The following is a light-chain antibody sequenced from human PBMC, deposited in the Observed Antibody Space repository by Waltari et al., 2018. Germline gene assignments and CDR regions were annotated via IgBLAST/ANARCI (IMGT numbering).Light chain of an antibody. J-gene: IGKJ4*01. Sequence: EIVLTQSPATLSLSPGERATLPCRARQSVSSSYLAWYQQNPGQAPRLLIYGASSRATGIPDRFSGSGSGTDFTLTISRLEPEDFAVYYCQQYGSSPPLTFGGGTKVEIK. V-gene: IGKV3-20*01. CDR2: GAS. CDR1: QSVSSSY. CDR3: QQYGSSPPLT.